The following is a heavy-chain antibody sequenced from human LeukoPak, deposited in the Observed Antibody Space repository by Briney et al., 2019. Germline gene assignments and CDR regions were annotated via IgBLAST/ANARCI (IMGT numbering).Heavy chain of an antibody. Sequence: ASVKVSCKASGYTFSDYYIHWVRQAPAQGLEWMGWINPNTGGTNYAQKFHGSVTMTGDTSVTTAYMELSSLRSDDTAVYYCAKSNGYGLVDIWGQGTMVTVSS. CDR3: AKSNGYGLVDI. J-gene: IGHJ3*02. CDR2: INPNTGGT. V-gene: IGHV1-2*02. D-gene: IGHD3-10*01. CDR1: GYTFSDYY.